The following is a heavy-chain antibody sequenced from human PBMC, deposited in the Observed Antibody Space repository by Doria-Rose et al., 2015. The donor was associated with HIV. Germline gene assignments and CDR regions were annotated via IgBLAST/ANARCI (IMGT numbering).Heavy chain of an antibody. CDR1: GVSLSSPGMG. CDR2: IFSYDER. J-gene: IGHJ4*02. D-gene: IGHD6-13*01. CDR3: ARIKSSRWYHKYYFDF. V-gene: IGHV2-26*01. Sequence: QVTLKESGPVLVKPTETPTLTCTVSGVSLSSPGMGVSWIRQPPGKALEWLANIFSYDERSYNTSLKSRLTISRGTSKSQVVLTMTDMDPVDTATYYCARIKSSRWYHKYYFDFWGQGTLVIVSA.